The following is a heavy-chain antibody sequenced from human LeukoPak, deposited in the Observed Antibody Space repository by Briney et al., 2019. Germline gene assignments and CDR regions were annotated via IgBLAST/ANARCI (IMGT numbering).Heavy chain of an antibody. J-gene: IGHJ4*02. CDR2: IYYSGST. D-gene: IGHD1-7*01. CDR1: GVSISGSIHY. CDR3: ARRNYPYYYDF. V-gene: IGHV4-39*01. Sequence: SETLSLTCTVSGVSISGSIHYWGWIRQPPGKGLEWIGSIYYSGSTNYNPSLKSRVTISVDTSKNQFSLKLSSVTAADTAVYYCARRNYPYYYDFWGPGILVTVSS.